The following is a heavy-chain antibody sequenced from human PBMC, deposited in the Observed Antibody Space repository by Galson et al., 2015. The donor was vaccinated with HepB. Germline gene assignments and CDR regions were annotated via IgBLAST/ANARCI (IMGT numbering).Heavy chain of an antibody. Sequence: SVKVSCKASGGTFSSYAISWVRQAPGQGLEWMGGIIPIFGTANYAQKFQGRVTITADESTSTAYMELSSLRSEDTAVYYCARENKYFYYYDSSGYYPGPYYFDYWGQGTLVTVSS. CDR3: ARENKYFYYYDSSGYYPGPYYFDY. CDR2: IIPIFGTA. CDR1: GGTFSSYA. D-gene: IGHD3-22*01. J-gene: IGHJ4*02. V-gene: IGHV1-69*13.